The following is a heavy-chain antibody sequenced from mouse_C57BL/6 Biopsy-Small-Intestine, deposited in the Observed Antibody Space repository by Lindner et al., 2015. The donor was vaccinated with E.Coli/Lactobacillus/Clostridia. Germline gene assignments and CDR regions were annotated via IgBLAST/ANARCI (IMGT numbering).Heavy chain of an antibody. J-gene: IGHJ4*01. Sequence: VQLQESGGGLVKPGGSRKLSCAASGFTFSDYGMHWVRQAPEKGLEWVAYISGGSSTIHYADTVKGRFTISRDNAKNTLFLQMTSLRSEDTAMYYCARGDMGLYYGMDHWGQGTSVTVSS. V-gene: IGHV5-17*01. CDR1: GFTFSDYG. CDR3: ARGDMGLYYGMDH. CDR2: ISGGSSTI.